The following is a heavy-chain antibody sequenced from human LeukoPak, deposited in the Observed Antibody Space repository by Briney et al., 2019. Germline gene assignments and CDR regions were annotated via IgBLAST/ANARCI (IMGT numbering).Heavy chain of an antibody. J-gene: IGHJ4*02. CDR1: GGSISSSSYY. V-gene: IGHV4-39*01. CDR3: ARLHGVGGDF. CDR2: IYYSGSY. D-gene: IGHD2-8*01. Sequence: SETLSLTCTVSGGSISSSSYYWVRIPQPPGTGLEWIGSIYYSGSYYYNPALKSRITISEDTSNNQFSLKLSSVTAADTAVYDCARLHGVGGDFWGQGTLVTVSA.